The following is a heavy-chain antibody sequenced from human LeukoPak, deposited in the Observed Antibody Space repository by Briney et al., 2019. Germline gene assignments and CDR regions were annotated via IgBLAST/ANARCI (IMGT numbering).Heavy chain of an antibody. D-gene: IGHD3-22*01. CDR3: ARNYYDSSGYYYNDY. CDR2: SYHTGTI. V-gene: IGHV4-31*03. Sequence: SETLSLTCTVSGGSVSSGGYYWSWIRQHPGKGLEWIGYSYHTGTIYYNPSLKSRLTISVDTSKNQFSLKLSSVTAADTAVYYCARNYYDSSGYYYNDYWGQGISVTVSS. CDR1: GGSVSSGGYY. J-gene: IGHJ4*02.